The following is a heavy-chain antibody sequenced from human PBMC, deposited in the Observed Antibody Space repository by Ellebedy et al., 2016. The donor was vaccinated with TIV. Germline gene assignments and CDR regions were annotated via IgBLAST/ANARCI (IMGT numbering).Heavy chain of an antibody. CDR3: ARRGTVTLDY. V-gene: IGHV3-74*01. Sequence: GGSLRLSCAASGFTFSSYWMHWVRQAPGKGLVWVSRINSDGSSTSYADSVRGRFTISSDNAKTTLYLQMNSLKAEDTAVYYCARRGTVTLDYWGQGTLVTVSP. CDR1: GFTFSSYW. D-gene: IGHD4-11*01. J-gene: IGHJ4*02. CDR2: INSDGSST.